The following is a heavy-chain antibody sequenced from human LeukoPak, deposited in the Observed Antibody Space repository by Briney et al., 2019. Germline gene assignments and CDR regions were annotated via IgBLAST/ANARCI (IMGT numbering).Heavy chain of an antibody. Sequence: GGSLRLSCAASGFTYSSYNMNWVRQAPGKGLEWVTYIRSSSSSTYYGDSVKGRITISRDNAKNSLYLQMNSLRDEDTAVYDCAREREERLLQLVDYWGQGTLVTVSS. D-gene: IGHD5-24*01. CDR3: AREREERLLQLVDY. CDR2: IRSSSSST. J-gene: IGHJ4*02. V-gene: IGHV3-48*02. CDR1: GFTYSSYN.